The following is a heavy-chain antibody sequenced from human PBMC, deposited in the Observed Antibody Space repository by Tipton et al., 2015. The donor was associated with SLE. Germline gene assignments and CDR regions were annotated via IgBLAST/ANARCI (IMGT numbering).Heavy chain of an antibody. J-gene: IGHJ6*03. V-gene: IGHV4-59*12. CDR1: GGSISSYY. CDR3: ARVLGSRYCTNGVCTSPYYFYYYMDV. Sequence: TLSLTCTVSGGSISSYYWSWIRQPPGKGLEWIGYIYYSGSTNYNPSLKSRVTISVDTSKNQFSLKVSSVTAADTAVYYCARVLGSRYCTNGVCTSPYYFYYYMDVWGRGTSVTVSS. CDR2: IYYSGST. D-gene: IGHD2-8*01.